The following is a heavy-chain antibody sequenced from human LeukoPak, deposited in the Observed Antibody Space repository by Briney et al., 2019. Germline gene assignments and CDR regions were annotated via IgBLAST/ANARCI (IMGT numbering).Heavy chain of an antibody. CDR3: ARRRDGYNFAFDI. V-gene: IGHV5-51*01. J-gene: IGHJ3*02. CDR2: IYPGDSDT. D-gene: IGHD5-24*01. CDR1: GYSFTAYW. Sequence: GESLKISCKGSGYSFTAYWIGWVRQMPGEGLKWMGIIYPGDSDTRYSPSFQGQVTISADKSITTAYLQWSSLKASDTAMYYCARRRDGYNFAFDIWGQGTMVTVSS.